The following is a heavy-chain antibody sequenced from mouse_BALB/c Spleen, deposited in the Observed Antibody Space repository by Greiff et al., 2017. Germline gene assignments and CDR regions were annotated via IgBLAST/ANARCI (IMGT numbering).Heavy chain of an antibody. J-gene: IGHJ3*01. Sequence: VKVVESGPGLVAPSQSLSITCTVSGFSLTSYDISWIRQPPGKGLEWLGVIWTGGGTNYNSAFMSRLSISKDNSKSQVFLKMNSLQTDDTAIYYCVREPRAYWGQGTLVTVSA. CDR1: GFSLTSYD. CDR3: VREPRAY. V-gene: IGHV2-9-2*01. CDR2: IWTGGGT.